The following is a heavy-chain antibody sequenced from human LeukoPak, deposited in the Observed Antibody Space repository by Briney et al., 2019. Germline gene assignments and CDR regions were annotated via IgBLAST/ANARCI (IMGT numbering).Heavy chain of an antibody. CDR2: ITGSGSNT. J-gene: IGHJ4*02. D-gene: IGHD5-12*01. V-gene: IGHV3-23*01. CDR1: GFTVSSNY. Sequence: GGSLRLSCAASGFTVSSNYMNWVRQAPGKGLEWVSAITGSGSNTYYADSVKGRFTISRDNSKNTLYLQMNSLRADDTAVYYCAKEASGHISDYIDYWGQGTLVTVSS. CDR3: AKEASGHISDYIDY.